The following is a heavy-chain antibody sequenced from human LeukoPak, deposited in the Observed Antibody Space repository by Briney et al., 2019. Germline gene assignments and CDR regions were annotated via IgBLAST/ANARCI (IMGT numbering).Heavy chain of an antibody. CDR3: ARVGNYGDSVDY. V-gene: IGHV4-4*02. D-gene: IGHD4-17*01. J-gene: IGHJ4*02. CDR2: IYHSGST. Sequence: SETLSLTCAVSGGSISSSNWXXXXRQPPGKXXXXIGEIYHSGSTNYNPSLKSRVTISVDKSKNQFSLKLSSVTAADTAVYYCARVGNYGDSVDYWGQGTLVTVSS. CDR1: GGSISSSNW.